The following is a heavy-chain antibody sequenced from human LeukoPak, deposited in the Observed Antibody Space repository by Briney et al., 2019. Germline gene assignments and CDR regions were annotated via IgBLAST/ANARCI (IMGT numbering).Heavy chain of an antibody. CDR1: GFTFSSYG. J-gene: IGHJ6*03. Sequence: GGSLRLSCAASGFTFSSYGMHWVRQAPGKGLEWVAFIRYDGSNKYYADSVKGRFTISRDNSKNTLYLQMNSLRAEDTAVYYCAKPRVRAKVGATYYYYYMDVWGKGTTVTVSS. V-gene: IGHV3-30*02. D-gene: IGHD1-26*01. CDR3: AKPRVRAKVGATYYYYYMDV. CDR2: IRYDGSNK.